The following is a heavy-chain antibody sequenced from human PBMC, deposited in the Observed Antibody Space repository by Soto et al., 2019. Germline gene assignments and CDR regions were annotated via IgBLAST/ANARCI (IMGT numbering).Heavy chain of an antibody. V-gene: IGHV4-34*01. J-gene: IGHJ5*02. CDR1: RESFSGYY. CDR2: INHSGST. Sequence: SDTLSLTCAFYRESFSGYYWSWIRQPPGKGLEWIGEINHSGSTNYNPSLKSRVTISVDTSKNQFSLKLSSVTAADTAVYYCARGLTRITMVRGGNWVDPWGQGTLVTVS. D-gene: IGHD3-10*01. CDR3: ARGLTRITMVRGGNWVDP.